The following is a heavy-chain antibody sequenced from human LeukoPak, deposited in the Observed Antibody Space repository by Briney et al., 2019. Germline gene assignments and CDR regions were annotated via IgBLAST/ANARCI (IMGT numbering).Heavy chain of an antibody. V-gene: IGHV3-66*01. Sequence: GGALRLSCAASGFTVSSSYMNWVRQAPGKGLEWVSLIYSGGGTYYADSVKGRFTISRDNSKNTLSLQMNSLRAEDTAVYYCARNYYDSSAYYYFDYWGQGTLVTVSS. J-gene: IGHJ4*02. D-gene: IGHD3-22*01. CDR1: GFTVSSSY. CDR2: IYSGGGT. CDR3: ARNYYDSSAYYYFDY.